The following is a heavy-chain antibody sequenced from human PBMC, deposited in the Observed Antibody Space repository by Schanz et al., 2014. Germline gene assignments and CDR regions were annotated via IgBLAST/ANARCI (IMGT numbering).Heavy chain of an antibody. V-gene: IGHV1-18*04. J-gene: IGHJ6*02. Sequence: QVQLVQSGAEVKKPGASVKVSCKASGYTFTTYYIHWVRQAPGQGLEWMGWISANNGNTNKAQKLQGRVTMTTDTSTSTAYMELRSLRSDDTAVYYCARDRGHVEQLVLEWYYAMDVWGQGTTVAVSS. CDR2: ISANNGNT. CDR1: GYTFTTYY. CDR3: ARDRGHVEQLVLEWYYAMDV. D-gene: IGHD6-6*01.